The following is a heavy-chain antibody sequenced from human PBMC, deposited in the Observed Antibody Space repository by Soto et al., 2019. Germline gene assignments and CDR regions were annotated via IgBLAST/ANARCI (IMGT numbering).Heavy chain of an antibody. CDR1: GFTFSVYA. CDR3: AKALYGGFTY. D-gene: IGHD3-10*01. V-gene: IGHV3-23*01. J-gene: IGHJ4*02. CDR2: ISGSGDST. Sequence: EVRLLESGGGLVQPGGSLRLSCAASGFTFSVYAMSWVRQAPGEGLEWVSGISGSGDSTHYADSVKGRFTVSRDNSKRILYLQTTSRRAEDTAIYYCAKALYGGFTYWGQGPLVSVSS.